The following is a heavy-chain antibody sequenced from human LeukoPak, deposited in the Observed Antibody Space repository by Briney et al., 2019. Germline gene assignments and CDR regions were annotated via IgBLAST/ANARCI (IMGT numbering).Heavy chain of an antibody. Sequence: SETLSLTCSVSGGSVSSSRYYWSWIRQPAGKGLEWIGHIYTTGSTSYNPSLKSRVTISGDTSKSQFSLRLSSVTAADTAVYYCARAPRGYSYGYWWFDPWGQGTLVTVSS. CDR1: GGSVSSSRYY. V-gene: IGHV4-61*10. CDR3: ARAPRGYSYGYWWFDP. D-gene: IGHD5-18*01. CDR2: IYTTGST. J-gene: IGHJ5*02.